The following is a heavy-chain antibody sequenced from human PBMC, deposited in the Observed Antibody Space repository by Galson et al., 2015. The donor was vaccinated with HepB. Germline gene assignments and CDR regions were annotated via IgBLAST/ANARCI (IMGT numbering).Heavy chain of an antibody. D-gene: IGHD2-2*01. CDR3: ARSVPAAL. CDR2: INNDERTT. V-gene: IGHV3-74*01. CDR1: GFTFSNYW. J-gene: IGHJ4*02. Sequence: SLRLSCAASGFTFSNYWLHWVRQAPGKGLVWVSGINNDERTTNYADSVKGRFTISRDNSKNTLSLQMNSLRAEDTAVYYCARSVPAALWGQGTLVTVSS.